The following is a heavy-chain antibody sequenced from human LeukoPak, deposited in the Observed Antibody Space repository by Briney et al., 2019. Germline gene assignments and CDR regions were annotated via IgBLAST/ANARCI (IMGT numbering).Heavy chain of an antibody. J-gene: IGHJ4*02. V-gene: IGHV3-53*01. CDR3: ATTPRGSGNYFDY. CDR1: GFTVSSNY. Sequence: TGGSLRLSCAASGFTVSSNYMSWVRQAPGKGLDWVSTIYGDGTTYYADSVKGRFTISRDNSKNTVYLQMNSLRAEDTAVYYCATTPRGSGNYFDYWGQGTLVTVSS. D-gene: IGHD3-10*01. CDR2: IYGDGTT.